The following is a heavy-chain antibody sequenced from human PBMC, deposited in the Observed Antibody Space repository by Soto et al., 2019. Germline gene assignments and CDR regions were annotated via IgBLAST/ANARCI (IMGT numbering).Heavy chain of an antibody. CDR2: IKSKADGGTT. CDR3: PTGVDWGILEWLFNPALDYYYGIDV. Sequence: EVQLVESGGGLVKPGGSLRLSCAASGFTFSNAWMSWVRQAPGKGLEWVGRIKSKADGGTTDYAAPVKGRLTISRDDSKHTLYMQMNRLKTEDTAVYYCPTGVDWGILEWLFNPALDYYYGIDVWGQGTPVTVSS. V-gene: IGHV3-15*01. D-gene: IGHD3-3*01. CDR1: GFTFSNAW. J-gene: IGHJ6*02.